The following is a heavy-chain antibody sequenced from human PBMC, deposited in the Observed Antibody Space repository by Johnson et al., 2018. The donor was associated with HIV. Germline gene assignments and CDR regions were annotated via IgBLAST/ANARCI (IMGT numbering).Heavy chain of an antibody. CDR2: ISWNSGSI. CDR3: ARDPDCIVGVPYAFDI. CDR1: GFTFDDYA. D-gene: IGHD1-26*01. Sequence: VQLVESGGGLVQPGRSLRLSCAASGFTFDDYAMHWVRQAPGKGLAWVSGISWNSGSIGYADSVKGRFTISRDNAKNSQYLQRNSRRAEDTAVYYCARDPDCIVGVPYAFDIWGQGTMVTVSS. V-gene: IGHV3-9*01. J-gene: IGHJ3*02.